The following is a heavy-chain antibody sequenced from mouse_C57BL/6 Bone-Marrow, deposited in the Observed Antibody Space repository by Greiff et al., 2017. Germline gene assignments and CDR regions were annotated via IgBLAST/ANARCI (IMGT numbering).Heavy chain of an antibody. CDR1: GFTFSDYG. Sequence: EVQGVESGGGLVKPGGSLKLSCAASGFTFSDYGMHWVRQAPEKGLEWVAYISSGSSTIYYADTVKGRLTISRDNAKNTLFLQMTSLRSEDTAMYYCASSITTVVAPYAMDYWGQGTSVTVSS. D-gene: IGHD1-1*01. CDR3: ASSITTVVAPYAMDY. V-gene: IGHV5-17*01. CDR2: ISSGSSTI. J-gene: IGHJ4*01.